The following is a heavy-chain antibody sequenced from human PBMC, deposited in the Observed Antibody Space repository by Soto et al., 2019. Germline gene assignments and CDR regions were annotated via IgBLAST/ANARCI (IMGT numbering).Heavy chain of an antibody. V-gene: IGHV1-2*04. D-gene: IGHD6-13*01. Sequence: SVKVSCKASGYTFTGYYMHWVRQAPGQGLEWMGWINPNSGGTNYAQKFQGWVTMTRDTSISTAYMELSRLRSDDTAVYYCARGTIAAAGIFDAFDIWGQGTMVTVSS. CDR1: GYTFTGYY. CDR2: INPNSGGT. J-gene: IGHJ3*02. CDR3: ARGTIAAAGIFDAFDI.